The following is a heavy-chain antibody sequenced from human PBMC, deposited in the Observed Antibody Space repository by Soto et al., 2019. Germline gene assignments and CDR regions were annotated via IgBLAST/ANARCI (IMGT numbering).Heavy chain of an antibody. J-gene: IGHJ6*01. Sequence: ELQLLATGGGLAQPGGSLRLSCAASGFTFSSYGMNWVRQAPGKGLEWVSALSGSGDTTYDADSVRGRFSISRDNTKNTLYLQRSRRRGYDTAVSYCAPGTQFFYYYAMDAGLHGTTVTVSS. CDR1: GFTFSSYG. V-gene: IGHV3-23*01. CDR3: APGTQFFYYYAMDA. CDR2: LSGSGDTT.